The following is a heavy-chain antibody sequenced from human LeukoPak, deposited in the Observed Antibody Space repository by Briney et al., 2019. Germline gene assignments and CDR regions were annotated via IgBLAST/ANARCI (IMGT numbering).Heavy chain of an antibody. J-gene: IGHJ4*02. Sequence: VGTLRLSCVASGFTFSSYAMHWVRHAPRKRLEWVAVVSYDGSNKYYADSMKGRFTISRDNAKNTLFLQMNSLRPEDTAVYYCARDQRGYSYVSGDYWGQGTLVTVSS. CDR3: ARDQRGYSYVSGDY. CDR2: VSYDGSNK. CDR1: GFTFSSYA. V-gene: IGHV3-30*04. D-gene: IGHD5-18*01.